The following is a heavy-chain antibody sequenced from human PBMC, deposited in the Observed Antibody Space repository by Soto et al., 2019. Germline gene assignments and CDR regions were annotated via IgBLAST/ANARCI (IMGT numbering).Heavy chain of an antibody. Sequence: EVQLLESGGGLIQPGGSVRLSCAASGFTFSSYAMTWVRQAPGKGLEWVSSISVDGSSYYADSVKGRFTISRDNSKNTLYLHMSSPRAEDTAVYYWAINYFCDNWGQGTLVTVSS. V-gene: IGHV3-23*01. CDR3: AINYFCDN. CDR1: GFTFSSYA. J-gene: IGHJ4*02. CDR2: ISVDGSS.